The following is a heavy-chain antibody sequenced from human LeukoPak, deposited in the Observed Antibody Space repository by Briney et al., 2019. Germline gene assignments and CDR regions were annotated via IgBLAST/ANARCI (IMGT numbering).Heavy chain of an antibody. D-gene: IGHD2-2*01. V-gene: IGHV3-30*04. Sequence: PGGSLRLSCAASGFTFSSYAMHWVRQAPGKGLEWVAVISYDGSNKYYADSVKGRFTISRDNSKDTLYLQMNSLRAEDTAVYYCARDQGRPEDIVVVPAAMRAFDYYGMDVWGQGTTVTVSS. CDR1: GFTFSSYA. CDR2: ISYDGSNK. J-gene: IGHJ6*02. CDR3: ARDQGRPEDIVVVPAAMRAFDYYGMDV.